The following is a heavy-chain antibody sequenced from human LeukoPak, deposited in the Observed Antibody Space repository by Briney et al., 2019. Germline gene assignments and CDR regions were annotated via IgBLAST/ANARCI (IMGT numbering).Heavy chain of an antibody. D-gene: IGHD3-16*01. Sequence: ASVKVSCKASGGTFSSYAISWVRQAPGQGLEWMGRIIPIFGTANYAQKFQGRVTITTDESTSTAYMELSSLRSEDTAVYYCASLGGSGGGGAFDIWGQGTMVTVSS. CDR3: ASLGGSGGGGAFDI. CDR2: IIPIFGTA. V-gene: IGHV1-69*05. CDR1: GGTFSSYA. J-gene: IGHJ3*02.